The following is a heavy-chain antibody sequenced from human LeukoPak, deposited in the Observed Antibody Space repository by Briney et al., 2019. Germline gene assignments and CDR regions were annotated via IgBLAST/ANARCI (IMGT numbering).Heavy chain of an antibody. D-gene: IGHD3-22*01. V-gene: IGHV3-20*04. J-gene: IGHJ3*02. CDR1: GFTFEDYG. CDR3: ARGAPGVYDSSGCYRPDAFDI. CDR2: LNWNGGST. Sequence: GGSLRLSCAASGFTFEDYGISWVRHAPGKGLEWVSGLNWNGGSTGYADSVKGRFTISRDNAKNSLYLQMNSLRAEDTALYYCARGAPGVYDSSGCYRPDAFDIWGQGTMVTVSS.